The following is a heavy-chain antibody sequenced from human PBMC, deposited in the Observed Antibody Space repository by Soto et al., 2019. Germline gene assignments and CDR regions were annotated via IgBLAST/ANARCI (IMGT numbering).Heavy chain of an antibody. J-gene: IGHJ4*02. CDR2: IKSKTDGGTT. V-gene: IGHV3-15*07. Sequence: GGSLRLSCAASGFTFSNAWMNWVRQAPGKGLEWVGRIKSKTDGGTTDYAAPVKGRFTISRDDSKNTLYLQMNSLKTEDTAVYYCTTHYYGSGSYDMGYWGQGTLVTVSS. D-gene: IGHD3-10*01. CDR3: TTHYYGSGSYDMGY. CDR1: GFTFSNAW.